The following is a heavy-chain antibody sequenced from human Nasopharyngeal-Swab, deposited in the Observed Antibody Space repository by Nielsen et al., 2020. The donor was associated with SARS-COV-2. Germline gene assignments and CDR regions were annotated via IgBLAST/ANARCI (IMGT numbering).Heavy chain of an antibody. V-gene: IGHV3-74*01. J-gene: IGHJ4*02. CDR2: IRGDGSDP. CDR1: GFIFSNYW. D-gene: IGHD2-15*01. Sequence: GDSLKISCAGSGFIFSNYWMHWVRQAPGKGLVWVSRIRGDGSDPSYADSVKGRFTISRDNAKNTLYLQMNSLRAEDTAVYYCARDVGGRDNYWGQGALVTVSS. CDR3: ARDVGGRDNY.